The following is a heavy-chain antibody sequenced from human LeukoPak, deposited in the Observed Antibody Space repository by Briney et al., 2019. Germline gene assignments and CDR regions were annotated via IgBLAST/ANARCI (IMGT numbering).Heavy chain of an antibody. CDR3: ARAISPVAYYGMDV. CDR2: INPTGGST. Sequence: ASVKISCKASGYTFTTYSVHWVRQAPGQGLEWMGIINPTGGSTSYAQHFQGRVTMTRDTSTSTIYMQLSSLRSEDTAVYCCARAISPVAYYGMDVWGQGTTVTVSS. D-gene: IGHD3-3*01. V-gene: IGHV1-46*01. CDR1: GYTFTTYS. J-gene: IGHJ6*02.